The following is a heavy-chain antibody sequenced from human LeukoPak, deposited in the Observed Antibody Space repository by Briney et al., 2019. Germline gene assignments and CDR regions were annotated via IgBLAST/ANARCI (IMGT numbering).Heavy chain of an antibody. D-gene: IGHD3-10*01. Sequence: ASVKVSCKASGYTFTSYDINWVRQATGQGLEWMGWMNPNSGNTGYAQKFQGRVTMTSNTSISTAYMELSSLTSEDTAVYYCVRDYYGSGSYGGLYYYYYMDVWGKGTTVTISS. CDR1: GYTFTSYD. V-gene: IGHV1-8*01. J-gene: IGHJ6*03. CDR2: MNPNSGNT. CDR3: VRDYYGSGSYGGLYYYYYMDV.